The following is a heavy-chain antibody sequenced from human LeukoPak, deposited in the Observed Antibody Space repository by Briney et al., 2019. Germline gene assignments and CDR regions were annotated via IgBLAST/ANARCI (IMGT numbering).Heavy chain of an antibody. V-gene: IGHV3-74*01. D-gene: IGHD5-18*01. CDR1: GFTFSSYW. Sequence: GGSLRLSCAASGFTFSSYWMHWVCHAPGKGLVWVSRIHSDGRSTSYADSVKGRFTMSRDNAKNTLYLQMNSLRAEDTAVYYCASWDLRGYSYGTLGYWGQGTLVTASS. CDR3: ASWDLRGYSYGTLGY. CDR2: IHSDGRST. J-gene: IGHJ4*02.